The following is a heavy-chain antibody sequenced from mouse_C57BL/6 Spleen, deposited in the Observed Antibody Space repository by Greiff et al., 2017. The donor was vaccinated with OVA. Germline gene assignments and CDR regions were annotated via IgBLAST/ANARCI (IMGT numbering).Heavy chain of an antibody. Sequence: VQVVESGPGLVQPSQSLSITCTVSGFSLTSYGVHWVRQSPGKGLEWLGVIWSGGSTDYNAAFISRLSISKDNSKSQVFFKMNSLQADDTAIYYCARKDYGNYEAWFAYWGQGTLVTVSA. CDR3: ARKDYGNYEAWFAY. CDR2: IWSGGST. V-gene: IGHV2-2*01. CDR1: GFSLTSYG. J-gene: IGHJ3*01. D-gene: IGHD2-1*01.